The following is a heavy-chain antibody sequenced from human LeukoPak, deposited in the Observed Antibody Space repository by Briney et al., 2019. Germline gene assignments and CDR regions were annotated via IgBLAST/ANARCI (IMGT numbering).Heavy chain of an antibody. CDR1: GYTFTSYG. V-gene: IGHV1-18*01. D-gene: IGHD3-22*01. J-gene: IGHJ3*02. CDR2: ISAYNGNT. CDR3: ARVRGIIGSGYLSGDAFDT. Sequence: ASVKVSCKASGYTFTSYGMSWVRQAPGQGLEWMGWISAYNGNTNYAQKLQGRVTMTTDTSTSTAYMELRSLRSDDTAVYYRARVRGIIGSGYLSGDAFDTWGQGTMVTVSS.